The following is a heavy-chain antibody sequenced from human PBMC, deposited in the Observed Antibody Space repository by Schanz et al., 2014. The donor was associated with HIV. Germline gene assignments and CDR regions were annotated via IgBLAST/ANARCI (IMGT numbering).Heavy chain of an antibody. J-gene: IGHJ6*02. V-gene: IGHV1-46*01. Sequence: QVQLVQSGAEVKKPGSSVKVSCKASGYTFTSQYMHWVRQAPGQGLEWMGLINPYDGSTSNAQKFQGRVTMTRDTSTSTVYMQLSSLTSDDTAVYYCARGARYGMDVWGQGTTVTVS. CDR2: INPYDGST. CDR3: ARGARYGMDV. CDR1: GYTFTSQY.